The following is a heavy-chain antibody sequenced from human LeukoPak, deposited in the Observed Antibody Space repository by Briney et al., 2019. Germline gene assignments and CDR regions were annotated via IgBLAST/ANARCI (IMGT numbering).Heavy chain of an antibody. CDR3: ARTADQRDIQLWPHDAFDI. V-gene: IGHV3-30*04. D-gene: IGHD5-18*01. Sequence: GRSLRLSCAASGFTFSSYAMRWVRQAPGKGLEWVAVISYDGSNKYYADSVKGRFTISRDNSKNTLYLQMNTLRAEDTAVYYCARTADQRDIQLWPHDAFDIWGQGTMVTVSS. CDR2: ISYDGSNK. CDR1: GFTFSSYA. J-gene: IGHJ3*02.